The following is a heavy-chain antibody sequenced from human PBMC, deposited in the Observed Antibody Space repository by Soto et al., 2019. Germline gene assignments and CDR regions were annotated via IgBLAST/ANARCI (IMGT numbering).Heavy chain of an antibody. Sequence: GGSLRLSCAASGFTFSASAVQWVRQASGKGLEWVGRIRSKVYNYATTYAASVKGRFTISRDDSKSTAYLQMNNLETEDAAIYYCTTPYSGDWYEKDSWGQGTLVTVSS. D-gene: IGHD2-21*02. J-gene: IGHJ4*02. CDR3: TTPYSGDWYEKDS. V-gene: IGHV3-73*01. CDR2: IRSKVYNYAT. CDR1: GFTFSASA.